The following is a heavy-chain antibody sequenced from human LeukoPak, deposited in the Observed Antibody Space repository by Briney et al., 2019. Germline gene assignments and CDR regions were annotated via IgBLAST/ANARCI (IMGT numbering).Heavy chain of an antibody. CDR3: AKDCAEPACPMDV. Sequence: TGGSLRLSCAASGYTVSNNHMNWVRQAPGKGLEWVSVIFNGGSTYYADSVKGRFTISRDISKNTLYLQMNSLRAEDTAVYYCAKDCAEPACPMDVWGQGTTVTVSS. J-gene: IGHJ6*02. CDR2: IFNGGST. V-gene: IGHV3-53*01. D-gene: IGHD1-14*01. CDR1: GYTVSNNH.